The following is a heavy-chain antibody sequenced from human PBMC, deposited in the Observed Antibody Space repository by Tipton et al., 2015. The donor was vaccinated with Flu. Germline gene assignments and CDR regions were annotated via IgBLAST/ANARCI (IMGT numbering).Heavy chain of an antibody. Sequence: SLRLSCAASGFTFTSYSINWVRQAPGRGLEWVSFISSTSSYMYYADSVKGRFTISRDYAKNSVYLQMHSLGAEDTAVYYCARELAVPAGMDYYYGLDVWGQGTTVTVSS. D-gene: IGHD2-2*01. CDR1: GFTFTSYS. J-gene: IGHJ6*02. CDR2: ISSTSSYM. CDR3: ARELAVPAGMDYYYGLDV. V-gene: IGHV3-21*01.